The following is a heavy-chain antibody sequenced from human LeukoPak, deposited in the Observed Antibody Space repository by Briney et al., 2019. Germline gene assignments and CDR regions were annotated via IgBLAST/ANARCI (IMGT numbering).Heavy chain of an antibody. CDR2: IRTSDGNI. Sequence: PGGSLRLSCAASGFTFSSYAMSWVRQAPGKGLEWVSSIRTSDGNIYYADSVKGRFTISRDNSKNTLYLQMNSLRAEDTAVYYCAKYYYGSGTYPLNFDYWGQGTLVTVSS. CDR3: AKYYYGSGTYPLNFDY. D-gene: IGHD3-10*01. J-gene: IGHJ4*02. V-gene: IGHV3-23*01. CDR1: GFTFSSYA.